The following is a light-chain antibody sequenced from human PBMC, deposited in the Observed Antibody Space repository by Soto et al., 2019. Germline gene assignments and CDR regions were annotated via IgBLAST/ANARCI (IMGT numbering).Light chain of an antibody. CDR1: QSLSSS. CDR3: QQYTDWPLT. J-gene: IGKJ1*01. Sequence: EIVLTQSPATLSLSPGDRATLSCRASQSLSSSLACYRHQPGQAPRLLIYDASNRAKGIPARFSGSGSGTHFTLTISSLQPEDFGVYYCQQYTDWPLTFGQGTKVDIK. V-gene: IGKV3-11*01. CDR2: DAS.